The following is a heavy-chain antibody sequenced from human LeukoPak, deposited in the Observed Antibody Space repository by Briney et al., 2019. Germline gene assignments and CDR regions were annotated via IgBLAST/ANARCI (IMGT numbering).Heavy chain of an antibody. Sequence: GGSLRLSCAASGFTFSSYEMHWVRQAPGKGLEWVSYISSSDSTIYYADSVKGRFTISRDNAKNSLYLQMNSLRAEDTAVYYCARGGYSYGYEYYYYYMDVWGKGTTVTVSS. J-gene: IGHJ6*03. CDR2: ISSSDSTI. CDR1: GFTFSSYE. V-gene: IGHV3-48*03. CDR3: ARGGYSYGYEYYYYYMDV. D-gene: IGHD5-18*01.